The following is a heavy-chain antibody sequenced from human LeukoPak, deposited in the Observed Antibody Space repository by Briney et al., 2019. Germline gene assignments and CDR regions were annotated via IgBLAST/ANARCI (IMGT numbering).Heavy chain of an antibody. J-gene: IGHJ3*02. Sequence: PGGSLRLSCAASGFTFTSYNMNWFRQAPGQGLEWLSYINTKGDSIFYADSVKGRFTISRDNAKDSLFLQMNNVRAEDTAVYYCATDDWERSVSIWGQGTMVNVS. CDR2: INTKGDSI. D-gene: IGHD2-21*01. V-gene: IGHV3-48*04. CDR1: GFTFTSYN. CDR3: ATDDWERSVSI.